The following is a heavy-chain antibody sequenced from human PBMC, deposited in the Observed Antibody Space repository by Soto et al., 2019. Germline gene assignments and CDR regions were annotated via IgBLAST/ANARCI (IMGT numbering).Heavy chain of an antibody. Sequence: EVQLLESGGGLVQPGGSLRLSCAASGFTFSSYAMSWVRQAPGKGLEWVSAISGSGGSTYYADSVKGRFTISRDNSKNTVYLQMNSLRADDTAVYYCAKGLGPAADFGLDVWGQGTTVTVSS. CDR3: AKGLGPAADFGLDV. CDR2: ISGSGGST. D-gene: IGHD2-2*01. CDR1: GFTFSSYA. J-gene: IGHJ6*02. V-gene: IGHV3-23*01.